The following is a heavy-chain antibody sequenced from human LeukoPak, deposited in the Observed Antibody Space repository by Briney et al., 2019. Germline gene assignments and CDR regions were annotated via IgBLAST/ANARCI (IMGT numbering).Heavy chain of an antibody. Sequence: PGGSLRLSCAASGSTFSNNAMSWVRQAPGKGLEWVSATSTSGGSAYYADSVKGRFTISRDNSKNTLYLQMDSLRADDTAVYYCARYSGSYYYPPAWDLWGQGTLVTVSS. CDR3: ARYSGSYYYPPAWDL. J-gene: IGHJ4*02. V-gene: IGHV3-23*01. D-gene: IGHD1-26*01. CDR2: TSTSGGSA. CDR1: GSTFSNNA.